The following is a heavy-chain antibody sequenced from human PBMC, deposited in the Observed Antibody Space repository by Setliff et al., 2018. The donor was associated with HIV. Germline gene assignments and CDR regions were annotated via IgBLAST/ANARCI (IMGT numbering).Heavy chain of an antibody. V-gene: IGHV1-8*02. CDR1: GYNFTNYG. CDR3: ARGLAVAGKSYYDYYYMDV. CDR2: IVPILNT. D-gene: IGHD6-19*01. Sequence: ASVKVSCKASGYNFTNYGIGWVRQAPGQGLEWMGGIVPILNTGYAQKFQGRLTMTRNTSISTAYMELSSLRSEDTAVYYCARGLAVAGKSYYDYYYMDVWGKGTTVTVSS. J-gene: IGHJ6*03.